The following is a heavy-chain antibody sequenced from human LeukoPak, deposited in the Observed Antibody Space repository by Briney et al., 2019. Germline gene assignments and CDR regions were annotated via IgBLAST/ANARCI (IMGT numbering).Heavy chain of an antibody. V-gene: IGHV1-8*01. D-gene: IGHD2-2*01. CDR2: MNPNSGNT. J-gene: IGHJ4*02. CDR3: ARGCSSTSCHSRDFDY. Sequence: ASVKVSCKASGYTFTSYDINWVRQATGQGLEWMGWMNPNSGNTGYAQKFQGRVTMTRNTSISTAYMELSSLRSEDTAVYYCARGCSSTSCHSRDFDYWAREPWSPSPQ. CDR1: GYTFTSYD.